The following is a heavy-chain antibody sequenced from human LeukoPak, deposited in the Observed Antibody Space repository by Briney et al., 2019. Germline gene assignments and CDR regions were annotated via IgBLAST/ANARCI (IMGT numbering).Heavy chain of an antibody. CDR3: ARGRNWHSGTYYGALDY. CDR2: MYHGGIT. V-gene: IGHV4-38-2*02. J-gene: IGHJ4*02. D-gene: IGHD1-26*01. CDR1: GYSINSGYY. Sequence: SETLSLTCTVSGYSINSGYYWDWIRQPPGKGLEWIGSMYHGGITYYSPSLKSRVTISVDTSKNQFSLNLSSVTAADTAVYYCARGRNWHSGTYYGALDYWGQGVLVTVSS.